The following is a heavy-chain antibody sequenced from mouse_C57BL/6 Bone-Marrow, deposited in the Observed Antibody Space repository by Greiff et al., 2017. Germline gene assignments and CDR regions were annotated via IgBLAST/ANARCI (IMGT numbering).Heavy chain of an antibody. CDR3: ARHTPDLGRGYFDV. J-gene: IGHJ1*03. V-gene: IGHV1-81*01. CDR1: GYTFTSYG. CDR2: IYPRSGNT. Sequence: QVQLQQSGAELARPGASVKLSCKASGYTFTSYGISWVKQRTGQGLEWIGEIYPRSGNTYYNEKFKGKATLTADKSSSTAYMELISLTSEDSAVYFCARHTPDLGRGYFDVWGTGTTVTVSS. D-gene: IGHD4-1*01.